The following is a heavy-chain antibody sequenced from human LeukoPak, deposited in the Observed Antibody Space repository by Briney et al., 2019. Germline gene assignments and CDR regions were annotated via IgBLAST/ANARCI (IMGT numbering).Heavy chain of an antibody. CDR1: GFTFRSFW. CDR2: IKQDGSEK. D-gene: IGHD6-13*01. Sequence: GGSLRLSCEASGFTFRSFWMSWVRQAPGKGLEWVANIKQDGSEKNYVDSVKGRFTISRDNAKNSLYLQINSLRAEDTAVYYCARDEQQLNIWGQGTMVAVSS. J-gene: IGHJ3*02. V-gene: IGHV3-7*04. CDR3: ARDEQQLNI.